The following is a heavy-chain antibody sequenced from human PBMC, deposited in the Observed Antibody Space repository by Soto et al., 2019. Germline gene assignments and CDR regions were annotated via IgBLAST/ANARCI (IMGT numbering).Heavy chain of an antibody. D-gene: IGHD6-13*01. V-gene: IGHV2-26*01. J-gene: IGHJ6*02. Sequence: VSGPTLVNPTETLTLTCTVSGFSLSNARIGVSWIRQPPGKALEWLAHIFSNDEKSYSTSLKSRLTISKDTSKSQVVLTMTNMDPVDTATYYCARTDIAAAGTNYYYGMDVWGQGTTVTVSS. CDR3: ARTDIAAAGTNYYYGMDV. CDR1: GFSLSNARIG. CDR2: IFSNDEK.